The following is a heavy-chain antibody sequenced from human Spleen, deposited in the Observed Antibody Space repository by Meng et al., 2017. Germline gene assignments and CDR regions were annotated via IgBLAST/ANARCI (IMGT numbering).Heavy chain of an antibody. D-gene: IGHD3-10*01. CDR1: GGSFSGYY. CDR3: ASTPFRASYYALGSYNYFDY. CDR2: INHSGST. V-gene: IGHV4-34*01. J-gene: IGHJ4*02. Sequence: SETLSLTCAVYGGSFSGYYWSWIRQPPGKGLEWIGEINHSGSTNYNPSLKSRVTISVDTSKNQFSLKVNSVTAADTAVYYCASTPFRASYYALGSYNYFDYWGQGTLVTVSS.